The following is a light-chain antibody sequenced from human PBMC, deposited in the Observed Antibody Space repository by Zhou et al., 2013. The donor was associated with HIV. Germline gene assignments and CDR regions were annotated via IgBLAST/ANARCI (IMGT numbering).Light chain of an antibody. Sequence: DIVMTQSPLSLPVTPGESASISCRSSQSLLHSNGYNYLDWFLQKPGQSPQLLMYLASNRASGVPDRFSGSGSGTDFTLKISRVEAEDVGVYYCMQTLQTPQMYTFGQGTKLEIK. CDR1: QSLLHSNGYNY. CDR3: MQTLQTPQMYT. V-gene: IGKV2-28*01. J-gene: IGKJ2*01. CDR2: LAS.